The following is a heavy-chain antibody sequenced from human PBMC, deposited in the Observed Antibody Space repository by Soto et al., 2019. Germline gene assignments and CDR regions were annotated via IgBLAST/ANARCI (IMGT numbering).Heavy chain of an antibody. CDR1: GDSVSSNGAC. CDR3: ARVHCSAGTCLDGLDF. D-gene: IGHD2-15*01. Sequence: SQTPSLTCVLSGDSVSSNGACWNWIRQSPSRGLQWLGRIYYRSKWFHDYAASVESRMAINPDTSRNQFSLQLNYVTPEDTAVYYCARVHCSAGTCLDGLDFWGQGTTVTVSS. CDR2: IYYRSKWFH. V-gene: IGHV6-1*01. J-gene: IGHJ6*02.